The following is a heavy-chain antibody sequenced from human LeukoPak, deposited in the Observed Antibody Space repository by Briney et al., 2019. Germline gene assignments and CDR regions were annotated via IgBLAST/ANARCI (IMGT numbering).Heavy chain of an antibody. Sequence: SLRLSCAASGFSLDHYAMYWVRQAPGKGLEWVSGITWNSAIIGYADFVEGRFIISRDNAKNSLYLQMNSLRAEDTAVYYCAREDYYGYSHFDYWGQGTLVTVSS. CDR1: GFSLDHYA. CDR2: ITWNSAII. D-gene: IGHD3-10*01. CDR3: AREDYYGYSHFDY. V-gene: IGHV3-9*01. J-gene: IGHJ4*02.